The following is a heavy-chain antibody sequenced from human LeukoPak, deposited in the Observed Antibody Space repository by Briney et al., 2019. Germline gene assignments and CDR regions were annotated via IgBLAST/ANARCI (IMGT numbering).Heavy chain of an antibody. V-gene: IGHV4-39*01. CDR2: IYYNGST. J-gene: IGHJ4*02. CDR1: GGSISSSSYY. D-gene: IGHD3-22*01. Sequence: SETLSLTCTVSGGSISSSSYYWGWIRQPPGRGLEWIGGIYYNGSTYYNPSLKSRVTISGDMSKNQFSLKLSSVTAADTAVYYCARHTGYYDSSGYCPDYWGQGTLVTVSS. CDR3: ARHTGYYDSSGYCPDY.